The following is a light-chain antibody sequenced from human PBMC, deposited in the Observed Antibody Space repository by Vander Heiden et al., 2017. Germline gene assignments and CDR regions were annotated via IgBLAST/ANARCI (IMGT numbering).Light chain of an antibody. V-gene: IGKV3-20*01. CDR1: QSVTNSY. J-gene: IGKJ2*01. CDR3: LQDVGPPYT. CDR2: GAS. Sequence: IVFTQSPGTLSLSPGERATLSCRASQSVTNSYLAWYQQKPGQAPRLLIYGASISATGIPDRFSGSGSGTDFTLTISKLEPEDFAVYCCLQDVGPPYTFGQATKMEIK.